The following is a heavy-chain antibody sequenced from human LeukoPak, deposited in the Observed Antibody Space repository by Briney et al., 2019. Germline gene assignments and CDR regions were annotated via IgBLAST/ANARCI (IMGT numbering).Heavy chain of an antibody. V-gene: IGHV4-59*01. CDR3: ARGLVPATAIPGGYYGMDV. J-gene: IGHJ6*02. CDR2: IYYSGST. Sequence: SETLSLTCTVSGDSISSYYWSWIRQPPGKGLEWIGYIYYSGSTNYNPSLKSRVTISVDTSKNQFSLKLSSVTAADTAVYYCARGLVPATAIPGGYYGMDVWGQGTTVTVSS. CDR1: GDSISSYY. D-gene: IGHD2-2*01.